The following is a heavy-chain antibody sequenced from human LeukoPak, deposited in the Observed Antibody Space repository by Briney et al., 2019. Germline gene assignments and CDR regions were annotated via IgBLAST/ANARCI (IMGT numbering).Heavy chain of an antibody. V-gene: IGHV3-66*01. J-gene: IGHJ6*03. Sequence: PGGSLRLSCAASGFTVSSNYMSWVRQAPGKGLEWVSVIYSGGSTYYADSVKGRFTISRDNSKNTLYPQMNSLRAEDTAVYYCAGVRSYYYYYMDVWGKGTTVTISS. CDR1: GFTVSSNY. CDR3: AGVRSYYYYYMDV. CDR2: IYSGGST.